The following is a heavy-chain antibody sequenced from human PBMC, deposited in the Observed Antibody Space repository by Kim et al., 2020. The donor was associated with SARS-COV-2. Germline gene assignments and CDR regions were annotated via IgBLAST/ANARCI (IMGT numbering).Heavy chain of an antibody. CDR3: AKDLTGDNWFDP. D-gene: IGHD1-20*01. V-gene: IGHV3-23*03. J-gene: IGHJ5*02. Sequence: YYADSVKGRFTISRDNSKNTLYLQMNSLRAEDTAVYYCAKDLTGDNWFDPWGQGTLVTVSS.